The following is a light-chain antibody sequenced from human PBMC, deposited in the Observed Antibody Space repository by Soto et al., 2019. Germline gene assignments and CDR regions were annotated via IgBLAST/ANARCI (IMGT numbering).Light chain of an antibody. J-gene: IGKJ4*01. Sequence: EIVLTQSPGTLSLSPGERATLSCRASQSVSSSYLAWYQQKPGQAPRLLIYGASSRATGIPDRFSGRGSGTGFSLTISRLEPEDCAVYYCQQYGSSPLTFGGGTKVEIK. CDR2: GAS. V-gene: IGKV3-20*01. CDR1: QSVSSSY. CDR3: QQYGSSPLT.